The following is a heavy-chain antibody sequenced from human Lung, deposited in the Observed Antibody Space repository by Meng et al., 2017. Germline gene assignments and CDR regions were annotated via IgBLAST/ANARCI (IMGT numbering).Heavy chain of an antibody. V-gene: IGHV4-59*01. CDR3: AREYYYERSGYPDAFDM. J-gene: IGHJ3*02. CDR2: IYYSGST. CDR1: GYSISSYY. D-gene: IGHD3-22*01. Sequence: SETLSLTCTVSGYSISSYYWSWIRQPPGKGLEWIGYIYYSGSTNYNPSLKSRVTISVDTSKNQFSLKLSSVTAADTAVYYCAREYYYERSGYPDAFDMWGQGTMVTVSS.